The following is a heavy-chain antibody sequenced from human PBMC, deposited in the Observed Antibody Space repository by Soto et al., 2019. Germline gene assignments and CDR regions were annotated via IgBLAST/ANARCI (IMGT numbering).Heavy chain of an antibody. D-gene: IGHD2-2*01. Sequence: SETLSLTCTVSGGSISSGDYYWSWIRQHPGKGLEWIAYIYYSGTAYYNPSLKSRLTMSIDRSKNQFSLKLSSVTAADTAVYYCARYCSSTSCYRVGAFDIWGQGTMVTVSS. CDR2: IYYSGTA. CDR1: GGSISSGDYY. J-gene: IGHJ3*02. CDR3: ARYCSSTSCYRVGAFDI. V-gene: IGHV4-31*03.